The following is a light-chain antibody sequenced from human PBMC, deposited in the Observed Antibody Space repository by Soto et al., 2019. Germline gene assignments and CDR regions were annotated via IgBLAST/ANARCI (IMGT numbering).Light chain of an antibody. Sequence: EIVLTQSPGTLSLSPGERATLSCRASQSISNKYLAWYQQEPGQAPRLLIHGVSIRATGIPDRFSASGAGTDFTLTISRLEPEDFAEYYCQLYSGSPWTFGQGTKVEIK. CDR2: GVS. V-gene: IGKV3-20*01. CDR3: QLYSGSPWT. CDR1: QSISNKY. J-gene: IGKJ1*01.